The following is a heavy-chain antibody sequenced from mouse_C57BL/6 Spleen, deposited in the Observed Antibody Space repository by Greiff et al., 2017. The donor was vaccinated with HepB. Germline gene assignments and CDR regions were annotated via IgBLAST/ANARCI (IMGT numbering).Heavy chain of an antibody. J-gene: IGHJ2*01. Sequence: EVKLVESGGGLVKPGGSLKLSCAASGFTFSDYGMHWVRQAPEKGLEWVAYISSGSSTIYYAATVKGRFTISRYNAKNTLFLQMTSLRSEDTAMYYCARSFFDYWGQGTTLTVSS. CDR1: GFTFSDYG. CDR3: ARSFFDY. CDR2: ISSGSSTI. V-gene: IGHV5-17*01.